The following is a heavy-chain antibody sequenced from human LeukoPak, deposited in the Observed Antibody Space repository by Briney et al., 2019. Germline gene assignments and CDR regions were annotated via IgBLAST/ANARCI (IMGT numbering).Heavy chain of an antibody. Sequence: GGSLRLSCAASGFTFRTYGMHWVRQAPGKGLEWVAIIWYDGSTKYYAVSVKGRFTISRDNSKNMLYLQMNSLRAEDTAVYYCARDSEDPGAFDIWGQGTMVTVSS. J-gene: IGHJ3*02. CDR3: ARDSEDPGAFDI. CDR2: IWYDGSTK. CDR1: GFTFRTYG. D-gene: IGHD2-15*01. V-gene: IGHV3-33*01.